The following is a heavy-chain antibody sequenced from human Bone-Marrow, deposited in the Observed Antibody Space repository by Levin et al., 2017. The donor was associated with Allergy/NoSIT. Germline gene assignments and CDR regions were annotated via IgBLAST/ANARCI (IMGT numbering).Heavy chain of an antibody. V-gene: IGHV4-39*07. D-gene: IGHD3-10*01. CDR3: AREIGARSVSVY. CDR2: INYSGTT. Sequence: SQTLSLTCTVSGGSISGSSYYWGWIRQPPGKGLEWIGTINYSGTTHYNPSLKSRVTISVDTSKNQISLKLSSVTAADTAVYYCAREIGARSVSVYWGQGTLVTVSS. J-gene: IGHJ4*02. CDR1: GGSISGSSYY.